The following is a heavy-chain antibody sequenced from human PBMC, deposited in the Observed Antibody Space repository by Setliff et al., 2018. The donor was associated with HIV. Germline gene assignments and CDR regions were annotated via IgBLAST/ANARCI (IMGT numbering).Heavy chain of an antibody. V-gene: IGHV4-4*09. CDR2: IFDSGTT. CDR3: ARLSVVIHDTFDV. D-gene: IGHD3-22*01. Sequence: PSETLSLTCTVSGGSITSYYWNWIRQSPGKGLEWIGYIFDSGTTKYNPSLKSRVTTSVDTSKNHFSLRLRSVTAADTAVYYCARLSVVIHDTFDVWGHGTMVTVSS. J-gene: IGHJ3*01. CDR1: GGSITSYY.